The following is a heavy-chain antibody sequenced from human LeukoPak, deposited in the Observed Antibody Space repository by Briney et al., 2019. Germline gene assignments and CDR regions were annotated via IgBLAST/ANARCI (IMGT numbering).Heavy chain of an antibody. J-gene: IGHJ4*02. Sequence: GGSLRLSCAASGFTFSSYGMHWVRHAPGKGLEWVAAISYDGRNKEYVDSVKGRFTISRDNSKNTLYLQMNSLRAEDTAVYNCAKDRGYSHGFDYWGQGTLVTVSS. D-gene: IGHD5-18*01. V-gene: IGHV3-30*18. CDR3: AKDRGYSHGFDY. CDR2: ISYDGRNK. CDR1: GFTFSSYG.